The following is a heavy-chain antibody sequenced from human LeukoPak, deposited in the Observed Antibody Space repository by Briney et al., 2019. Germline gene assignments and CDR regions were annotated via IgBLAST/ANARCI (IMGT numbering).Heavy chain of an antibody. D-gene: IGHD5-24*01. V-gene: IGHV4-34*01. Sequence: SETLSLTCAVYGGSFSNYYWNWIRQSPGKGLEWIGEINHSGRTNYSPSLKSRVTISVDTPKNQFSLNLRSVTAADTAVYYCARGTDGFDYWGQGTLVTVSS. CDR3: ARGTDGFDY. CDR2: INHSGRT. CDR1: GGSFSNYY. J-gene: IGHJ4*02.